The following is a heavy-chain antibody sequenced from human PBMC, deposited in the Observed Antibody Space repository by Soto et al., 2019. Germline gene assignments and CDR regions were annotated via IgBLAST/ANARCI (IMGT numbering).Heavy chain of an antibody. CDR3: VREPRYCSGGSCSIMGDAFDT. V-gene: IGHV3-66*01. D-gene: IGHD2-15*01. CDR2: IYNEFT. J-gene: IGHJ3*02. Sequence: EVQLVESGGGLVQPGGSLRLSCVASGFSVTDIYMNWVRQAPGKGLEWVSVIYNEFTDYADSVRGRFSISTDSSKHALYLQMNSLRAEDSAVYYCVREPRYCSGGSCSIMGDAFDTWGQGTKVTVSS. CDR1: GFSVTDIY.